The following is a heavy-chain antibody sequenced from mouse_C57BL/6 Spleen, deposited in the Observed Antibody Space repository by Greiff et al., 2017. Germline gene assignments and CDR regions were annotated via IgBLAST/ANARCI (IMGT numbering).Heavy chain of an antibody. J-gene: IGHJ4*01. CDR1: GYAFSSSW. Sequence: VQLQQSGPELVKPGASVKISCKASGYAFSSSWMNWVKQRPGKGLEWIGRIYPGDGDTNYNGKFKGKATLTADKSSSTAYMQLSSLTSEDSAVYFCARFDYDVYYAMDYWGQGTSVTVSS. CDR2: IYPGDGDT. V-gene: IGHV1-82*01. CDR3: ARFDYDVYYAMDY. D-gene: IGHD2-4*01.